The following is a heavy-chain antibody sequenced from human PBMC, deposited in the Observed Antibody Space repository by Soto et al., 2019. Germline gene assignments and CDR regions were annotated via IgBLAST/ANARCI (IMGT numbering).Heavy chain of an antibody. V-gene: IGHV3-48*03. Sequence: PGGSLRLSCAASGFTFSSYEMNWVRQAPGKGLEWVSYISSSGSTIYYADSVKGRFTISRDNAKNSLYLQMNSLRAEDTAVYYCARSLYPGSFGDYWGQGTLVTVSS. CDR3: ARSLYPGSFGDY. CDR2: ISSSGSTI. D-gene: IGHD2-15*01. CDR1: GFTFSSYE. J-gene: IGHJ4*02.